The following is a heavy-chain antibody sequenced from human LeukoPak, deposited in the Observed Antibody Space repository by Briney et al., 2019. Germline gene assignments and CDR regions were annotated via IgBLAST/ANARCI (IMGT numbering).Heavy chain of an antibody. D-gene: IGHD5-24*01. CDR3: ARDDGLDAFDI. CDR2: IKPDGSEK. CDR1: GFTFGSYW. J-gene: IGHJ3*02. Sequence: GGSLRLSCAASGFTFGSYWMSWVRQAPGKGLEWVANIKPDGSEKHHVDSVKGRFTISRDNAKTSLYLQMNSLRAEDTAVYYCARDDGLDAFDIWGRGTLVTVSS. V-gene: IGHV3-7*01.